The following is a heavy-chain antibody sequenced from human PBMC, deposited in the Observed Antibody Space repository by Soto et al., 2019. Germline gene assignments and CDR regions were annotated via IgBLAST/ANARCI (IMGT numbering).Heavy chain of an antibody. J-gene: IGHJ6*02. V-gene: IGHV4-31*03. CDR3: ARGSYCANGVCPNYYYYYYGMDV. CDR2: IYYSGST. D-gene: IGHD2-8*01. CDR1: GGSISSGGYY. Sequence: SETLSLTCTVSGGSISSGGYYWSWIRQHPGKGLEWIGYIYYSGSTYYNPSLESRVTISVDTSKNQFSLKLSSVTAADTVVYYCARGSYCANGVCPNYYYYYYGMDVWGQGTTVTVSS.